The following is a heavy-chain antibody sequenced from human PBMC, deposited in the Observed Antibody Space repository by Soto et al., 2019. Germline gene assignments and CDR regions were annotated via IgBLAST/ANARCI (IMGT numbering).Heavy chain of an antibody. D-gene: IGHD3-10*01. V-gene: IGHV4-59*01. J-gene: IGHJ4*02. CDR2: IYKSGST. CDR3: ATRFYSSGALFDY. CDR1: GGSISNYY. Sequence: SETLSLTCTVSGGSISNYYNXXIRXSPGKGLEYIGYIYKSGSTNYNPSLKSRVTISVDTSKNQFSLKLTSVTAADTAVYYCATRFYSSGALFDYWGQGTLVTVSS.